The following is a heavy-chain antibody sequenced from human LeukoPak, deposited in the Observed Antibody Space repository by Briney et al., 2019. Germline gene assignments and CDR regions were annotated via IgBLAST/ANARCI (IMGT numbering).Heavy chain of an antibody. CDR1: GFTFSSYG. D-gene: IGHD1-26*01. V-gene: IGHV3-30*02. J-gene: IGHJ4*02. Sequence: GGSLRLSCAASGFTFSSYGMHWVRQAPGKGLEWVAFIRYDGSNKYYADSVKGRFTISRDNSKNTLYLQMNSLRAEDTAVYYCATSGSYQLKYYFDYWGQGTLVTVSS. CDR2: IRYDGSNK. CDR3: ATSGSYQLKYYFDY.